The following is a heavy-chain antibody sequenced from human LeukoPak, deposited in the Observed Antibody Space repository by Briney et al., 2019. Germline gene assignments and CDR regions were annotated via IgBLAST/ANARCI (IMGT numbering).Heavy chain of an antibody. D-gene: IGHD3-9*01. V-gene: IGHV4-31*03. Sequence: PSQTLSLTCIVSGGSISSGDYYWSWFRQHPGKGLEWIGYIYYRGSTYYNPSLESRLTISIDTSKNQFSLRLNSVTAADTAVYYCARDRAVLRYFDWSSDFDYWGQGTLVTVSS. CDR3: ARDRAVLRYFDWSSDFDY. J-gene: IGHJ4*02. CDR1: GGSISSGDYY. CDR2: IYYRGST.